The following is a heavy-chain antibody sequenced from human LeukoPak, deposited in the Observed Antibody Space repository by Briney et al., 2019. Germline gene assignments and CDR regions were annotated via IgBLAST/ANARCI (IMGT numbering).Heavy chain of an antibody. V-gene: IGHV4-30-2*01. Sequence: SQTLSLTCAVSGGSISSGGYSWSWIRQPPGKGLEWLGYIYHSGSTYYNPSLKSRVTISVDRSKNQFSLKLSSVTAADTAVYYCATLGSGYCSGGSCSDYWGQGTLVTVSS. CDR1: GGSISSGGYS. D-gene: IGHD2-15*01. J-gene: IGHJ4*02. CDR3: ATLGSGYCSGGSCSDY. CDR2: IYHSGST.